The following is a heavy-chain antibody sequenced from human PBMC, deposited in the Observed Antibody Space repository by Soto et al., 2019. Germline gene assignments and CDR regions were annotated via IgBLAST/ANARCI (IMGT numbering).Heavy chain of an antibody. CDR3: ATVRYYYDSDAFDI. CDR1: GYTLTELS. V-gene: IGHV1-24*01. CDR2: FDPEDGET. Sequence: SVKVSCKVSGYTLTELSMHWVRQAPGKGLEWMGGFDPEDGETIYAQKFQGRVTMTEDTSTDTAYMELSSLRSEDTAVYYCATVRYYYDSDAFDIWGQGTMVTVSS. J-gene: IGHJ3*02. D-gene: IGHD3-22*01.